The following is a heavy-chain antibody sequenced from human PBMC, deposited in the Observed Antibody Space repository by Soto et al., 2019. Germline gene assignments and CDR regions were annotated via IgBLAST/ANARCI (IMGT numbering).Heavy chain of an antibody. D-gene: IGHD2-2*01. V-gene: IGHV1-69*01. CDR2: IIPISGTA. CDR1: GGTFSSYA. Sequence: QVQLVQSGAEVKKPGSSVKVSCKASGGTFSSYAISWVRQAPGQGLEWMGGIIPISGTANYAKKFQGRVTITSDESTSTAYMEMSSLRPEDTAVYYWARSQGSSTSLEIYYYYYYGMDVWGQGTTVTVSS. CDR3: ARSQGSSTSLEIYYYYYYGMDV. J-gene: IGHJ6*02.